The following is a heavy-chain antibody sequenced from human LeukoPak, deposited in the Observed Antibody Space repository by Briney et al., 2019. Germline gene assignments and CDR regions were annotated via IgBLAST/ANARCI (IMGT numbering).Heavy chain of an antibody. CDR3: ARLVIRQYSSSYYGMDV. CDR2: IYHSGST. D-gene: IGHD6-6*01. Sequence: PSGTLSLTCAVSGGSISSSNWWSWVRPPPGKGLEWIGEIYHSGSTNYNPSLKSRVTISVDKSKNQFSLKLSSVTAADTAVYYCARLVIRQYSSSYYGMDVWGQGTTVTVSS. J-gene: IGHJ6*02. V-gene: IGHV4-4*02. CDR1: GGSISSSNW.